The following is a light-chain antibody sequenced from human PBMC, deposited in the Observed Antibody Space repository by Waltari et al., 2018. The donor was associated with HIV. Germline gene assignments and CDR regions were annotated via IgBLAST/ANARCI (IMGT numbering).Light chain of an antibody. CDR3: RQYNDWPPIT. Sequence: EIVMTQSPATLSVSPGERATLSCRASQSFSSDLAWYQHKPGQAPRLLIYGASTRATGIPARFSGSGSGTEFTLTISSLQSEDFAIYYCRQYNDWPPITFGGGTRVEMK. V-gene: IGKV3-15*01. J-gene: IGKJ4*01. CDR1: QSFSSD. CDR2: GAS.